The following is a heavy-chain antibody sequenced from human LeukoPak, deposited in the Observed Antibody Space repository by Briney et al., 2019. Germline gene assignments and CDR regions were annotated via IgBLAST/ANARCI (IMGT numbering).Heavy chain of an antibody. CDR1: GGSISSSSYY. J-gene: IGHJ4*02. Sequence: PSETLSLTCTVSGGSISSSSYYWGWIRQPPGKGLEWIGEINHSGSTNYNPSLKSRVTISVDTSKNQFSLKLSSVTAADTAVYYCARGLSIREFDYWGQGTLVTVSS. D-gene: IGHD2-21*01. V-gene: IGHV4-39*07. CDR3: ARGLSIREFDY. CDR2: INHSGST.